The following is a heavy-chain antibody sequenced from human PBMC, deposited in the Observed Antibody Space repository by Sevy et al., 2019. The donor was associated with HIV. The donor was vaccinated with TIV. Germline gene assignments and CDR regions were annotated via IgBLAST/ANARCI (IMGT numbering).Heavy chain of an antibody. J-gene: IGHJ4*02. CDR3: VRGADYYDRGGANCDS. Sequence: GGSLRLSCAASGFSFSKYGMHWVRQAPGEGLEWVALIWYDGSSEYYADSVKGRFTISRDNSNNTLYLQVNSLRAEDTAVYYCVRGADYYDRGGANCDSWGQGTLVTVSS. V-gene: IGHV3-33*01. CDR2: IWYDGSSE. CDR1: GFSFSKYG. D-gene: IGHD3-22*01.